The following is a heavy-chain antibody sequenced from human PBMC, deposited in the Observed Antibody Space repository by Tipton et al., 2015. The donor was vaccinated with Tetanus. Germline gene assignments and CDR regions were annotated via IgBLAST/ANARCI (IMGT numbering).Heavy chain of an antibody. CDR1: GGPIRGYY. CDR3: AKWGDASGSTNLYAFDI. CDR2: IYYSGST. J-gene: IGHJ3*02. V-gene: IGHV4-59*07. Sequence: TLSLTCVVSGGPIRGYYWSWIRQPPGKELEWIGWIYYSGSTKYNPSLKSRVTMSVDTSKNQFSLKMSSVTAADTAVYYCAKWGDASGSTNLYAFDIWGQGTMVSVSS. D-gene: IGHD3-10*01.